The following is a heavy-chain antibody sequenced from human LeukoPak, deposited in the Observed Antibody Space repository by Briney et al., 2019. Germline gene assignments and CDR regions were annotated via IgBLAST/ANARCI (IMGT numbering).Heavy chain of an antibody. Sequence: SETLSLTSMDSGGSLSRYYWSWIRHPPGKGLEWIGYIYYSGSTNYSPSLKSRVTISVDTCKNQFSLKLSSVTAADTAVYYCARGVGDYYFDYWGQGALVTVSS. J-gene: IGHJ4*02. CDR2: IYYSGST. CDR1: GGSLSRYY. CDR3: ARGVGDYYFDY. D-gene: IGHD4-17*01. V-gene: IGHV4-59*01.